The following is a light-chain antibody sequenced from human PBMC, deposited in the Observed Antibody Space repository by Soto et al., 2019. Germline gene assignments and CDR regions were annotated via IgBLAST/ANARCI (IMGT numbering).Light chain of an antibody. V-gene: IGLV2-11*01. CDR1: SRDVGHYNF. CDR3: SSYAGSYTLI. Sequence: QSALTQPRSVSGSPGQSVTISCTGTSRDVGHYNFVSWYQQHPGKVPKLIIYDVTQRPSGVPNRFSGSKSGNTASLTVSGLQPDDEADYYCSSYAGSYTLIFGGGTKVTVL. CDR2: DVT. J-gene: IGLJ2*01.